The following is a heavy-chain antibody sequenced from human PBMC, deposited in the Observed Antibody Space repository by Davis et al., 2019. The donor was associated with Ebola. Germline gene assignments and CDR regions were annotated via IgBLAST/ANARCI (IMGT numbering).Heavy chain of an antibody. V-gene: IGHV4-59*01. J-gene: IGHJ6*03. CDR2: IYYSGTT. D-gene: IGHD3-3*01. Sequence: SETLSLTCTVSGGSISSYYWSWIRQPPGKGLEWIAYIYYSGTTSYNPSLKSRVTISVDTSKNQFSLNLNSVTAADTAVYYCARAGLNFWSGYSMDVWGKGTTVTVSS. CDR3: ARAGLNFWSGYSMDV. CDR1: GGSISSYY.